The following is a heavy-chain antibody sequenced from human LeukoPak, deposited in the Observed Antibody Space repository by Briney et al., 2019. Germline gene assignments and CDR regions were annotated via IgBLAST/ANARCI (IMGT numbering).Heavy chain of an antibody. CDR3: ARERNYGSGSYYGMDV. CDR2: IYTSEST. CDR1: GGSISSYY. V-gene: IGHV4-4*07. Sequence: SQTLSLTCTVSGGSISSYYWSWIRQPAGNGLEWVGGIYTSESTNYNPSLESRVTMSVDTSKNQFSLKLSSVTAADTAVYFCARERNYGSGSYYGMDVWGQGTTVTVSS. J-gene: IGHJ6*02. D-gene: IGHD3-10*01.